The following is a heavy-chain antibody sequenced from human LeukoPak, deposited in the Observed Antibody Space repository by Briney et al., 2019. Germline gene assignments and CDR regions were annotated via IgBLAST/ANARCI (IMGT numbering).Heavy chain of an antibody. CDR2: IILIFGIA. D-gene: IGHD3-10*01. V-gene: IGHV1-69*04. CDR1: GGTFSSYA. J-gene: IGHJ5*02. Sequence: GSSVKVSCKASGGTFSSYAISWVRQAPGQGLEWMGRIILIFGIANYAQKFQGRVTITADKSTSTAYMELSSLRSEDTAVYYCTRDVLPRGFDPWGQGTLVTVSS. CDR3: TRDVLPRGFDP.